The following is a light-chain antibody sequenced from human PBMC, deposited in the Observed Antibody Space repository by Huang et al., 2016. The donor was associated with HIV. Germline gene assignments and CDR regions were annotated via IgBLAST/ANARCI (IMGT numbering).Light chain of an antibody. J-gene: IGKJ1*01. CDR2: GSS. CDR1: QSVFKN. CDR3: QQYNTSPRT. Sequence: ENLLTPSPSTLSVSPGEIAPLSCRASQSVFKNLAWYQQKPCQAPKLLIYGSSTRAAGIPSRFSGSGSGTDFTLTISSLQSEDFAVYYCQQYNTSPRTFGQGTKVEV. V-gene: IGKV3-15*01.